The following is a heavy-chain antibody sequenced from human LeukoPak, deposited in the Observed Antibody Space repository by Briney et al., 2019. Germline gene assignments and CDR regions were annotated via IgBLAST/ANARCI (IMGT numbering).Heavy chain of an antibody. CDR2: ISDHGKSR. V-gene: IGHV3-48*03. CDR3: ARARIAAPLLDY. Sequence: GGSRRLSCAASGSIFSNYEMNWVRQTPGKGLEWVSYISDHGKSRNYVDSVKGRFAISRDNAKNSLYLQMNSLRVEDTAVYFCARARIAAPLLDYWGQGSLVTVSS. J-gene: IGHJ4*01. D-gene: IGHD6-13*01. CDR1: GSIFSNYE.